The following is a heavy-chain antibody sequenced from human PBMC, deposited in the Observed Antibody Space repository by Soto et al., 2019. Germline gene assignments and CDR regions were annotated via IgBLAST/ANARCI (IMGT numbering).Heavy chain of an antibody. CDR3: TTRRGYNPTGGPGWYFHL. Sequence: EVQLVESGGGLVQPGGSLKLSCAASGFTFSGSAMHWVRQASGKGLEWVGRIRSKANSYATAYAASVKGRFTISRDDSKNTAYLQMTSLKTEATDVYYCTTRRGYNPTGGPGWYFHLWGRGPLVTVSS. CDR1: GFTFSGSA. J-gene: IGHJ2*01. CDR2: IRSKANSYAT. V-gene: IGHV3-73*02. D-gene: IGHD5-12*01.